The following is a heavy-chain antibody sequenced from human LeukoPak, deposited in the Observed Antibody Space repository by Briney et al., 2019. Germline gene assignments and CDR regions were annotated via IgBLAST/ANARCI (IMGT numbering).Heavy chain of an antibody. CDR3: ARPLYGDYYYYGMDV. D-gene: IGHD4-17*01. CDR2: ISYDGSNK. J-gene: IGHJ6*02. CDR1: GFTFSSYA. V-gene: IGHV3-30-3*01. Sequence: GGSLRLSCAASGFTFSSYAMHWVRQAPGKGLEWVAVISYDGSNKYYADSVKGRFTISRDNSKNTLYLQMNSLRAEDTAVYYCARPLYGDYYYYGMDVWGQGTTVTVSS.